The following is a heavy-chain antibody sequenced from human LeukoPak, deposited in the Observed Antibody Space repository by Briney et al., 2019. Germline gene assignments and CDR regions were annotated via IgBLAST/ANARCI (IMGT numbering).Heavy chain of an antibody. D-gene: IGHD4-11*01. CDR1: GGTFSRHA. CDR3: ARDPRRDYLRPQDAFDI. CDR2: IIPMLGTS. V-gene: IGHV1-69*13. Sequence: GASVKVSCKAHGGTFSRHAISWERQAPGQGLGWMGGIIPMLGTSDLAQKFQGRLTITADESTNTAYMELRNLRSEDTAVYYCARDPRRDYLRPQDAFDIWGQGTVVTVSS. J-gene: IGHJ3*02.